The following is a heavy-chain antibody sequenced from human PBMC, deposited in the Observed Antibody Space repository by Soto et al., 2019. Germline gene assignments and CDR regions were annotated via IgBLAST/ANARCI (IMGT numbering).Heavy chain of an antibody. D-gene: IGHD3-16*01. CDR2: ISYDGSNK. CDR1: GFTFSSYG. J-gene: IGHJ6*02. Sequence: GGSLRLSCAASGFTFSSYGMHWVRQAPGKGLEWVAVISYDGSNKYYADSVKGRFTISRDNSKNTLYLQMNSLRAEDTAVYYCAKDPFTRNYVWGTYYYYYGMDVWGQGTTVTVSS. V-gene: IGHV3-30*18. CDR3: AKDPFTRNYVWGTYYYYYGMDV.